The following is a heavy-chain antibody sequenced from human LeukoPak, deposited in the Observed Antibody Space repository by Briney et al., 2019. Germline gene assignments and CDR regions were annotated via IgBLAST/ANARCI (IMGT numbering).Heavy chain of an antibody. D-gene: IGHD4-17*01. CDR1: GFTFSSYA. CDR2: ISDSGGTT. CDR3: AKGSGDPFDP. V-gene: IGHV3-23*01. Sequence: GGSLRLSCAASGFTFSSYAMNWVRQAPGKGLEWVSVISDSGGTTDYADSVKGRFTISRDNSKNTLYLQMNSLRVEDTAVYYCAKGSGDPFDPWGQGTLVPASS. J-gene: IGHJ5*02.